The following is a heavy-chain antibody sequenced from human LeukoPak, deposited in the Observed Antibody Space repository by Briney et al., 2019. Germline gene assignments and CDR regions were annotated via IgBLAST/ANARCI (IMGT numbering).Heavy chain of an antibody. J-gene: IGHJ4*02. CDR1: GYTFTSYA. Sequence: GATVKVSCKASGYTFTSYAMNWVRQAPGQGLEWMGWINTNTGNPTYAQGFAGRFVFSLDTSVSTAYLQISSLKAEDTAVYYCARPIYGDFLLNDYWGQGTLVTVSS. CDR2: INTNTGNP. V-gene: IGHV7-4-1*02. CDR3: ARPIYGDFLLNDY. D-gene: IGHD4-17*01.